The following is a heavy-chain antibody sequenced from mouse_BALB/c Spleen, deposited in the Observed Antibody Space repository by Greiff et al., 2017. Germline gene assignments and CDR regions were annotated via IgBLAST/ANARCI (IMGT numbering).Heavy chain of an antibody. Sequence: DVQLVESGGGLVQPGGSRKLSCAASGFTFSSFGMHWVRQAPEKGLEWVAYISSGSSTIYYADTVKGRFTISRDNPKNTLFLQMTSLRSEDTAMYYCARPYGNYHVMDYWGQGTSVTVSS. CDR3: ARPYGNYHVMDY. D-gene: IGHD2-10*02. J-gene: IGHJ4*01. CDR1: GFTFSSFG. CDR2: ISSGSSTI. V-gene: IGHV5-17*02.